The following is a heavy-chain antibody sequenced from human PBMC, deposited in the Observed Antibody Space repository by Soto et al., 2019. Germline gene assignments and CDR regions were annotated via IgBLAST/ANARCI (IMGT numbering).Heavy chain of an antibody. CDR3: ARDVSGLNWFDP. CDR2: ISGSGATT. CDR1: GFTFSSYA. V-gene: IGHV3-23*01. Sequence: GGSLRLSCAASGFTFSSYAMTWVRQAPGKGLEWVSGISGSGATTSYADSVKGRFTVSRDNAKNTLYLQMNSLRDEDTAVYYCARDVSGLNWFDPWGQGTLVTVSS. D-gene: IGHD5-12*01. J-gene: IGHJ5*02.